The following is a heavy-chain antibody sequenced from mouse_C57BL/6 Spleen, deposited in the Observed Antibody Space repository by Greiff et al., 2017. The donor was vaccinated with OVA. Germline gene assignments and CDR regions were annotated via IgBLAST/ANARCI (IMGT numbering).Heavy chain of an antibody. D-gene: IGHD2-1*01. Sequence: QVQLKQPGAELVKPGASVKLSCKASGYTFTSYWMQWVKQRPGQGLEWIGEIDPSDSYTNYNQKFKGKATLTVDTSSSTAYMQLSSLTSEDSAVYYCARSLYGNNYAMDYWGQGTSVTVSS. J-gene: IGHJ4*01. CDR2: IDPSDSYT. CDR1: GYTFTSYW. V-gene: IGHV1-50*01. CDR3: ARSLYGNNYAMDY.